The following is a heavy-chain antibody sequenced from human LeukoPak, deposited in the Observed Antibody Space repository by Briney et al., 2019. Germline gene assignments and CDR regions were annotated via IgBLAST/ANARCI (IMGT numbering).Heavy chain of an antibody. CDR2: IIPIFGTA. J-gene: IGHJ6*02. Sequence: SAKVSCKASGGTFSSYAISWVRQAPGQGLEWMGGIIPIFGTANYAQKFQGRVTITADESTSTAYMELSSLRSEDTAVYYCAVLPRAHDYYYYYGMDVWGQGTTVTVSS. CDR3: AVLPRAHDYYYYYGMDV. V-gene: IGHV1-69*13. CDR1: GGTFSSYA.